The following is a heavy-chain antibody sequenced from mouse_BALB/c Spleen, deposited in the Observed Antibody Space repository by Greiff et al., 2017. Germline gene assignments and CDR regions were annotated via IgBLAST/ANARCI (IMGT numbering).Heavy chain of an antibody. CDR1: GYSITSGYY. CDR3: AREGGSYYGNYNAMDY. J-gene: IGHJ4*01. V-gene: IGHV3-6*02. D-gene: IGHD2-10*01. CDR2: ISYDGSN. Sequence: EVKLMESGPGLVKPSQSLSLTCSVTGYSITSGYYWNWIRQFPGNKLEWMGYISYDGSNNYNPSLKNRISITRDTSKNQFFLKLNSVTTEDTATYYCAREGGSYYGNYNAMDYWGQGTSVTVSS.